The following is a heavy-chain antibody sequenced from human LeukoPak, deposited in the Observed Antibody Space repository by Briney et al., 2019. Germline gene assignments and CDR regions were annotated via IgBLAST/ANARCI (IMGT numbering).Heavy chain of an antibody. CDR3: ARGLMTKATWDQ. CDR2: LSSDSATT. J-gene: IGHJ4*02. Sequence: GGSLRLSCAASGFTFSSYSMNWVRQAPGRGLEWVSALSSDSATTYYAVSVKGRFTTSRDNSRNTLYLQMNSLRVEDTAVYYCARGLMTKATWDQWGQGTLVTVSS. CDR1: GFTFSSYS. D-gene: IGHD4-17*01. V-gene: IGHV3-23*01.